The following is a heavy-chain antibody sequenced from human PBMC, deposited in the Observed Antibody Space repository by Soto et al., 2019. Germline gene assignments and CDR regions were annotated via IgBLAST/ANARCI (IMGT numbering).Heavy chain of an antibody. V-gene: IGHV4-4*02. CDR3: ARARATIAAAAIFDC. D-gene: IGHD6-13*01. CDR2: VYRTGST. CDR1: GDSISSTHW. J-gene: IGHJ4*02. Sequence: PSETLSLTCVVSGDSISSTHWWSWVRPPPGKGLEWIGEVYRTGSTNYNPSLESRLTISVDKSKNQFSLKLTSVTAADTAVYYCARARATIAAAAIFDCWGQGTLVTVSS.